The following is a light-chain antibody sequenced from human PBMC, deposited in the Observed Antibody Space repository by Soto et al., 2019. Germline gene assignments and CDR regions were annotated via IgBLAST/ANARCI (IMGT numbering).Light chain of an antibody. CDR2: GVS. V-gene: IGKV3-20*01. Sequence: EIVLTQSPGTLSLSPGERATLSCRASQSVSSSYLAWYQQKPGQAPRLLIYGVSSRATGIPDRFSGSGSGTDFTLTIRRLEPEDFAVYYCQQYGSSPRTFGQGTKVDIK. CDR3: QQYGSSPRT. J-gene: IGKJ1*01. CDR1: QSVSSSY.